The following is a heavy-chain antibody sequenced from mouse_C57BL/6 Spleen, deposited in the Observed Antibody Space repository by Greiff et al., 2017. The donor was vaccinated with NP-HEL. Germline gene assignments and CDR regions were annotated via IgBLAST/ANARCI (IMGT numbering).Heavy chain of an antibody. D-gene: IGHD1-1*01. CDR2: ISYDGSN. CDR3: AREDYGSSYNYFDY. Sequence: EVKLQESGPGLVKPSQSLSLTCSVTGYSITSGYYWNWIRQFPGNKLEWMGYISYDGSNNYNPSLKNRISITRDTSKNQFFLKLNSVTTEDTATYYCAREDYGSSYNYFDYWGQGTTLTVSS. CDR1: GYSITSGYY. V-gene: IGHV3-6*01. J-gene: IGHJ2*01.